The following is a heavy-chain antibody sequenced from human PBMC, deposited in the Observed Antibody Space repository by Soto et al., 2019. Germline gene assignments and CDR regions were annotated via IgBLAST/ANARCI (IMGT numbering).Heavy chain of an antibody. CDR1: GGSISSGGYY. D-gene: IGHD1-1*01. J-gene: IGHJ4*02. V-gene: IGHV4-31*03. CDR2: IYYSGST. CDR3: ARWPQLEPRFDY. Sequence: QVQLQESGPGLVKPSQTLSLTCTVSGGSISSGGYYGSWIRQHPGKGLEWIGYIYYSGSTYYNPSLNNRVTISVDTSKTQFSLKLSSVTAADTAVYYCARWPQLEPRFDYWGQGTLVTVSS.